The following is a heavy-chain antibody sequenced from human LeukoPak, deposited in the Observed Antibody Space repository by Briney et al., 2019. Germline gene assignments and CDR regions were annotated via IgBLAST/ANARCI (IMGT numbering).Heavy chain of an antibody. Sequence: ASVKVSFKASGYTFTSYYMHWVRQAPGQGLEWMGIINPSGGSTSYAQKFQGGVTMTRDTSTSTVYMELSSLRSEDTAVYYCARVPRKILGSSGYYFDYWGQGTLVTVSS. CDR1: GYTFTSYY. J-gene: IGHJ4*02. CDR3: ARVPRKILGSSGYYFDY. D-gene: IGHD3-22*01. V-gene: IGHV1-46*01. CDR2: INPSGGST.